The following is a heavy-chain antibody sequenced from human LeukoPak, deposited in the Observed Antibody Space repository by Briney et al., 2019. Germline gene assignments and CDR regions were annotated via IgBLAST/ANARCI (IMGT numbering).Heavy chain of an antibody. V-gene: IGHV3-7*01. CDR2: IKQDGSEK. J-gene: IGHJ4*02. Sequence: PGGSLRLSCAASGFTFSSYWMSWIRQAPGRGLEWMANIKQDGSEKYYADSVKGRFTISRDNAKNSLYLQMNSLRVEDTAMYYCAADSGGSRYWGQGTLATVSS. CDR3: AADSGGSRY. CDR1: GFTFSSYW. D-gene: IGHD2-15*01.